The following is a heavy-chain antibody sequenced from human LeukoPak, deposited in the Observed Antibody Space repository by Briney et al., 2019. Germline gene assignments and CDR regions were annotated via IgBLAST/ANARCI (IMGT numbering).Heavy chain of an antibody. J-gene: IGHJ4*02. CDR1: GGTFNSFA. Sequence: ASVKVSCKASGGTFNSFAFSWVRQAPGQGLEWMGGIIPIFNTSNYAQKFQGRVTITADESRSTAYMELSSLRSEDTAVYYCARDPRTGFDYWGQGTLVTVSS. D-gene: IGHD1-14*01. V-gene: IGHV1-69*13. CDR2: IIPIFNTS. CDR3: ARDPRTGFDY.